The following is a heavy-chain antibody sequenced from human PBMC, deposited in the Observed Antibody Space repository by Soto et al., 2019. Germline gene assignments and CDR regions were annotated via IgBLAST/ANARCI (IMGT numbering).Heavy chain of an antibody. CDR2: IYYSGST. CDR3: AREGTYNWSAP. CDR1: GGSISSSSYY. V-gene: IGHV4-39*02. Sequence: SETLSLTCTVSGGSISSSSYYWGWIRQPPGKGLEWIGSIYYSGSTYYNPSLKSRVTISVDTSKNQFSLKLSSVTAADTAVYYCAREGTYNWSAPWGQGTLVPVSS. J-gene: IGHJ5*02. D-gene: IGHD1-1*01.